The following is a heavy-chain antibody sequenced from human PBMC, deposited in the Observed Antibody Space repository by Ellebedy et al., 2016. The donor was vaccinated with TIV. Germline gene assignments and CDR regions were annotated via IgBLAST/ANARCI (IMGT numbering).Heavy chain of an antibody. V-gene: IGHV1-8*01. J-gene: IGHJ4*02. CDR1: GYSFTGYD. CDR2: IEPDTGNT. D-gene: IGHD2-21*01. Sequence: AASVKVSCKASGYSFTGYDVNWVRRATGQGLAWMGWIEPDTGNTAYAQKFRGRVTMTKNTSISTAYMELSSLTSEDTAVYYCSRGLGVVPDSWGQGTRVTVSS. CDR3: SRGLGVVPDS.